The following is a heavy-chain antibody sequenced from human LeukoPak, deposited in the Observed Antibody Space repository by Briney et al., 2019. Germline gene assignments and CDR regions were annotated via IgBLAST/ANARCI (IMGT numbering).Heavy chain of an antibody. D-gene: IGHD3-16*02. Sequence: PGGSLRLSCVVSGFTFSSYEMNWVRQAPGEGLEWVSHISSSNNNIQYADSVKGRFTVSRDNAKNSLYLQMDSLRVEDTAIYYCAKGVCGTYHAFDYWGQGILVTVSS. CDR2: ISSSNNNI. CDR1: GFTFSSYE. J-gene: IGHJ4*02. V-gene: IGHV3-48*03. CDR3: AKGVCGTYHAFDY.